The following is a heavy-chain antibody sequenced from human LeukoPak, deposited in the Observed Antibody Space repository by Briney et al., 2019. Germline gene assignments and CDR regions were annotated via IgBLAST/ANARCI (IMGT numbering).Heavy chain of an antibody. CDR3: AGGSVEWLVPELDY. CDR2: IYYSGST. Sequence: SQTLSLTCTVSGGSISSGGYYWSWIRQHPGKGLEWIGYIYYSGSTNYDPSLKSRVTISVDTSKNQFSLKLSSVTAADTAVYYCAGGSVEWLVPELDYWGQGTLVTVSS. J-gene: IGHJ4*02. D-gene: IGHD6-19*01. V-gene: IGHV4-31*03. CDR1: GGSISSGGYY.